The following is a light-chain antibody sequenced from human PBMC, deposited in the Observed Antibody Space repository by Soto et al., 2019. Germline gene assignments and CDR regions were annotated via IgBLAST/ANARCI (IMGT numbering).Light chain of an antibody. Sequence: EIVMTQSPVTLSVSPGGRAILSCRASQSVSSNLAWNRQKPGQAPRLLIYGASTRATGIPARFSGSGSGTEFTLTISSLQSEDSALYYCQQYNSWPPLTFGGGTKVEIK. J-gene: IGKJ4*01. CDR1: QSVSSN. CDR2: GAS. CDR3: QQYNSWPPLT. V-gene: IGKV3D-15*01.